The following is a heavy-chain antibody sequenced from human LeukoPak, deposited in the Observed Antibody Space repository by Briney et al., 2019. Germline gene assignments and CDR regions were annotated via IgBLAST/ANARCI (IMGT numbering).Heavy chain of an antibody. Sequence: SETLSLTCTVAGGSISSSRYYWGWLRHPPGKGLEWIGTIYYTGSTYYNPSLKSRVTISVDTSKHQFSLKLSSVTAADTAVYYCARLHYGGNYGYYYYYMDVWGKGTTVTISS. V-gene: IGHV4-39*01. CDR3: ARLHYGGNYGYYYYYMDV. J-gene: IGHJ6*03. CDR2: IYYTGST. D-gene: IGHD4-23*01. CDR1: GGSISSSRYY.